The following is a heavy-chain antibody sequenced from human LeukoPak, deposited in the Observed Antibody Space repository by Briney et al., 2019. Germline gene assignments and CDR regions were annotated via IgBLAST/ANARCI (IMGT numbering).Heavy chain of an antibody. Sequence: GGSLRLSCAASGFTFSSYSMSWVRQAPGKGLERVSYISSGSDTIYYADSVKGRFTISRDNAKNSLYLQMNSLRDEDTAVYYCARKYEQSWGQGTLVTVSS. CDR2: ISSGSDTI. J-gene: IGHJ4*02. CDR3: ARKYEQS. CDR1: GFTFSSYS. V-gene: IGHV3-48*02. D-gene: IGHD2-2*01.